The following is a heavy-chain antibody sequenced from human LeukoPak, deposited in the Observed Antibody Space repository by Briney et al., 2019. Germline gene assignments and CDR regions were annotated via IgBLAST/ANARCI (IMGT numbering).Heavy chain of an antibody. CDR1: GFTFSGYW. J-gene: IGHJ3*02. CDR3: ARDWQWQQLDGDAFDI. D-gene: IGHD6-13*01. V-gene: IGHV3-7*04. Sequence: GGSLRLSCAASGFTFSGYWMGWVRQAPGKGLEWVANIEQDGSEKYYVDSVKGRFTISRDNAKNSLFLQMNSLRAEDTAVYYCARDWQWQQLDGDAFDIWGQGTMVTVSS. CDR2: IEQDGSEK.